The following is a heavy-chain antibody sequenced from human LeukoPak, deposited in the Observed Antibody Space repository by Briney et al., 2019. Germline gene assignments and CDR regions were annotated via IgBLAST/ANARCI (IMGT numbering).Heavy chain of an antibody. D-gene: IGHD7-27*01. J-gene: IGHJ6*03. CDR1: GLTFSSDA. V-gene: IGHV3-23*01. CDR3: AKTGAGYYYMDV. Sequence: GGSLRLSCAASGLTFSSDAMTWVRQAPGRGLEWVSAISGSGIGTYYADSVKGRFTISRDNSKDTLYLLMNSLRAEDTAVYYCAKTGAGYYYMDVWGKGTTVTVSS. CDR2: ISGSGIGT.